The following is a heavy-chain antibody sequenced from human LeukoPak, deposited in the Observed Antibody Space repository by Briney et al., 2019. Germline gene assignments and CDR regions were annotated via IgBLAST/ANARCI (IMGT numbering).Heavy chain of an antibody. Sequence: GASVKVSCKASGYTFTGYYMHWVRQAPGQGLEWMGWINPNSGGTNYAQKFQGRVTMTRDTSISTAYMELSRLRSDDAAVYYCARVNGGYMALFGNWGQGTLVTVSS. CDR2: INPNSGGT. D-gene: IGHD2-8*01. CDR1: GYTFTGYY. CDR3: ARVNGGYMALFGN. J-gene: IGHJ4*02. V-gene: IGHV1-2*02.